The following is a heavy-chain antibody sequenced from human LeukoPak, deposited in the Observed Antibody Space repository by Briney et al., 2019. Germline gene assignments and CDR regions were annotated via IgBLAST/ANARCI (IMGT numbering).Heavy chain of an antibody. CDR3: ARVGAVAAPDY. Sequence: GGSLRLSCAASGFTFSSYWMSWVRQAPGKGLEWVANIKQDGSEENFVDSVKGRFTISRDNAKKSLYLQMNSLRAEDTAVYYCARVGAVAAPDYWGQGTLVTVSS. J-gene: IGHJ4*02. D-gene: IGHD6-19*01. V-gene: IGHV3-7*01. CDR1: GFTFSSYW. CDR2: IKQDGSEE.